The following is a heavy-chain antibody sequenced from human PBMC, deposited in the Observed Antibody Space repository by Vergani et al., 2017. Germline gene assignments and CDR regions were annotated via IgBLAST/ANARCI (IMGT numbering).Heavy chain of an antibody. CDR2: IRSKAYGGTT. CDR3: AKDPFREWELLGVYYFDY. V-gene: IGHV3-49*05. CDR1: GFTFGDYA. D-gene: IGHD1-26*01. J-gene: IGHJ4*02. Sequence: EVQLVESGGGLVKPGRSLRLSCTASGFTFGDYAMSWFRQAPGKGLEWVGFIRSKAYGGTTEYAASVKGRFTISRDDSKSIAYLQMNSLKTEDTAVYYCAKDPFREWELLGVYYFDYWGQGTLVTVSS.